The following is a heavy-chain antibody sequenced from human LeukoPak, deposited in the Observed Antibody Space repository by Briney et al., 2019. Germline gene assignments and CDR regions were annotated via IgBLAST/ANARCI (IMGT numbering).Heavy chain of an antibody. V-gene: IGHV1-69*05. CDR2: IIPIFGTA. Sequence: ASVKVSCKASGYTFTGYYMHWVRQAPGQGLEWMGGIIPIFGTANYAQKFQGRVTITTDESTSTAYMELSSLRSEDTAVYYCARTDGYSYGYPPIGRFDYWGQGTLVTVSS. CDR1: GYTFTGYY. CDR3: ARTDGYSYGYPPIGRFDY. D-gene: IGHD5-18*01. J-gene: IGHJ4*02.